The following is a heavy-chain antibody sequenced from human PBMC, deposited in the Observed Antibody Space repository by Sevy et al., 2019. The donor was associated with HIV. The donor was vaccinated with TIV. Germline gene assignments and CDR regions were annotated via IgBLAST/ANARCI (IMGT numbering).Heavy chain of an antibody. Sequence: GGSLRLSCAASGFTFSSYWMSWVRQAPGKGLEWVANINLDGSMKYYVDSVKGRFTFSRDNAKNSLSLQMNSLRAEDTAVYYCARSIAATGPDYWGQGTLVTVSS. D-gene: IGHD6-13*01. CDR3: ARSIAATGPDY. V-gene: IGHV3-7*01. J-gene: IGHJ4*02. CDR2: INLDGSMK. CDR1: GFTFSSYW.